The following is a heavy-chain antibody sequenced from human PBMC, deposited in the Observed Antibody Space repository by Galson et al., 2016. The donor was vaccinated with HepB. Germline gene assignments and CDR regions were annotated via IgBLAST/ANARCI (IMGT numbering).Heavy chain of an antibody. CDR3: AKRHEYCPPVGCSVDY. V-gene: IGHV3-30*18. CDR2: DSMDGRRK. Sequence: SLRLSCAASGFTFSKYGMHWVRQAPGKGLEWVAADSMDGRRKFYADSVEGRFTISRDNSNNMLFLQMSSLRPDDTAVYYCAKRHEYCPPVGCSVDYWGQGTLVFVSS. D-gene: IGHD2/OR15-2a*01. CDR1: GFTFSKYG. J-gene: IGHJ4*02.